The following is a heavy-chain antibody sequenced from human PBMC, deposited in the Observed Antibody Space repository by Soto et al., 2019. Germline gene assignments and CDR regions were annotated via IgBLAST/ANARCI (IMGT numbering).Heavy chain of an antibody. CDR1: GYTFTSYG. J-gene: IGHJ3*02. CDR2: ISAYNGNT. Sequence: ASVKVSCKASGYTFTSYGISWVRQAPGQGLEWMGWISAYNGNTNYAQKLQGRVTMTRDTSTSTVYMELSSLRSEDTAVYYCARDQSITGAPYDAFDIWGQGTMVTVSS. D-gene: IGHD1-20*01. V-gene: IGHV1-18*01. CDR3: ARDQSITGAPYDAFDI.